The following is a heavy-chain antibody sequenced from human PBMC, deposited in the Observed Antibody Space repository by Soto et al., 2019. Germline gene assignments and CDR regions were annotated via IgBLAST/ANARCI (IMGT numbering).Heavy chain of an antibody. CDR1: VYSIRSSKW. Sequence: SETLSVTCSASVYSIRSSKWWRWFRQSPGRGLEWIGDIYHSGATNYNPSLKGRLTMSVGKSKNEFSMKLVSVTAADTAIYFCPRDQSTMEGHNQFDSWGPGTLVTVSS. V-gene: IGHV4-4*02. CDR2: IYHSGAT. CDR3: PRDQSTMEGHNQFDS. J-gene: IGHJ5*01. D-gene: IGHD3-3*01.